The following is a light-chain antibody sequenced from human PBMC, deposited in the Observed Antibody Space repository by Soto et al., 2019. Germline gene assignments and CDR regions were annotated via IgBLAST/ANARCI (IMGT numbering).Light chain of an antibody. CDR3: QQSGKSAYT. CDR2: GAS. Sequence: EIVLTQSPGTLSLSPGERATLSCRASQSVSSNFLAWYQQKPGEAPMLLIYGASSRATGIPDRFSGSGSGTDFTLTISRLEPEDFAVYYCQQSGKSAYTFGRGTALEIK. CDR1: QSVSSNF. J-gene: IGKJ2*01. V-gene: IGKV3-20*01.